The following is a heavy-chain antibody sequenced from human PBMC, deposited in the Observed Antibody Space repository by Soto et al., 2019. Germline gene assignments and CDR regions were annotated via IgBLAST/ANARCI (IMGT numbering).Heavy chain of an antibody. V-gene: IGHV3-11*01. CDR1: GFTFGDYH. CDR2: ISGSGTTL. Sequence: QVQLVESGGGLVKPGGSLRLSCAASGFTFGDYHMSWIRQAPGKGLEWVSYISGSGTTLYYADSVKGRFTISRDNARNSLYLQMTSPRAGDTTVYYCARDQDFFDYWGQGALVTVSS. D-gene: IGHD3-3*01. J-gene: IGHJ4*02. CDR3: ARDQDFFDY.